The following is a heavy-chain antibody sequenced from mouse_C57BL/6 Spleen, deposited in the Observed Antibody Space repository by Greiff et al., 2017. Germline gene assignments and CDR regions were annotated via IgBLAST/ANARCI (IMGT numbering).Heavy chain of an antibody. CDR1: GYTFTSYW. J-gene: IGHJ3*01. V-gene: IGHV1-52*01. D-gene: IGHD1-1*01. CDR3: ARDNYYGSSSFAY. Sequence: QVQLQQPGAELVRPGSSVKLSCKASGYTFTSYWMHWVKQRPIQGLEWIGNIDPSDSETHYNQKFKDKVTFTVDKSASTAYMQLSSLTSEDSAVYYCARDNYYGSSSFAYWGRGTLVTVSA. CDR2: IDPSDSET.